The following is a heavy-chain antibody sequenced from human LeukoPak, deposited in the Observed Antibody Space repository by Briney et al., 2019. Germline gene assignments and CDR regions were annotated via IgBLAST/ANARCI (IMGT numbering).Heavy chain of an antibody. D-gene: IGHD1-20*01. CDR1: GFTXRDXY. Sequence: AXGFTXRDXYMRXIRQARGKGLEWVSYISSSSTYTNYADSVKGRFTISRDNSKNTLYLQMNSLRAEDTAVYYCARDRITGTLDASDIWGQGTMVTVSS. V-gene: IGHV3-11*05. CDR3: ARDRITGTLDASDI. J-gene: IGHJ3*02. CDR2: ISSSSTYT.